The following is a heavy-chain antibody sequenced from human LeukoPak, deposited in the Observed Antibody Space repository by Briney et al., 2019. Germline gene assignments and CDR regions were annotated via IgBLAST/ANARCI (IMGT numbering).Heavy chain of an antibody. D-gene: IGHD1-14*01. CDR1: GFTANSNY. CDR2: FYSGGST. J-gene: IGHJ4*02. Sequence: GGSLRLSCAASGFTANSNYMSWVRQAPGKGLEWVSVFYSGGSTYYADSVKGRFTISRDNSKNTLYLQMNSLRAEDTAVYYCARQRDRYYFDYWGQGTLVTVSS. CDR3: ARQRDRYYFDY. V-gene: IGHV3-66*02.